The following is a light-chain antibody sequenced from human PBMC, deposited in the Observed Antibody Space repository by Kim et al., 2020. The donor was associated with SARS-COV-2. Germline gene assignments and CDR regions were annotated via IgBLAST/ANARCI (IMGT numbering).Light chain of an antibody. CDR1: RGRIDSYY. J-gene: IGLJ3*02. CDR2: EDN. V-gene: IGLV6-57*02. Sequence: KTVAIPYTGSRGRIDSYYVQWYLQRPGSAPTTVIYEDNLRPSEVPNRFSGSIDSTSNAASLPISGLQTEDEADYYCQSYDSSSLWVFGGGTQLTVL. CDR3: QSYDSSSLWV.